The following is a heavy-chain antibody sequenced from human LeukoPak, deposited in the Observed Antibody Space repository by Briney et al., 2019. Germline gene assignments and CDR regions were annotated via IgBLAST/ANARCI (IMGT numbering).Heavy chain of an antibody. D-gene: IGHD3-3*01. J-gene: IGHJ4*02. CDR1: GFTFSSYN. V-gene: IGHV3-48*02. Sequence: GGSLRLPCAASGFTFSSYNMNWVRQAPGKGLEWVSFISSSSDTIYYADSVKGRFTISRDNAKNSLFLQMNSLRDVDTAVYYCASVFGVTRIDYWGQGTLVTVSS. CDR3: ASVFGVTRIDY. CDR2: ISSSSDTI.